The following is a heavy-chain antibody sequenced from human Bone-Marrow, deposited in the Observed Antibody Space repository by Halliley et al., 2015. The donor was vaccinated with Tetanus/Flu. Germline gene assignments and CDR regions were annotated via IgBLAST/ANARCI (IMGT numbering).Heavy chain of an antibody. CDR3: ARTPSMVRGVVFYLRS. D-gene: IGHD3-10*01. J-gene: IGHJ4*02. V-gene: IGHV1-18*01. Sequence: QVQLVQSGAEVKKPGASVKVSRKASAYMFTSYGISWVRQAPGQGLEWMGWISAYSRNTNYAQNLQGRVTMTTDTSTGTAYMELRSLRSDDTAVYYCARTPSMVRGVVFYLRSWGQGTLVTVSS. CDR2: ISAYSRNT. CDR1: AYMFTSYG.